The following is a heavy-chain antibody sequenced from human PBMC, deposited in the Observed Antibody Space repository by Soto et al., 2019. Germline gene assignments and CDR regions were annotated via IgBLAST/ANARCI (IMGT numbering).Heavy chain of an antibody. CDR1: GFIVRSNY. V-gene: IGHV3-53*01. CDR3: ARNYFDSGGGFDY. Sequence: GGSLSLSCTASGFIVRSNYMSWVRQAPGKGLEWVSVIYRDGSTYYADSVKGRFTISRDNSKNTLYLQMNSLRAEDTAVYYCARNYFDSGGGFDYWGQGTLVTVSS. D-gene: IGHD3-22*01. J-gene: IGHJ4*02. CDR2: IYRDGST.